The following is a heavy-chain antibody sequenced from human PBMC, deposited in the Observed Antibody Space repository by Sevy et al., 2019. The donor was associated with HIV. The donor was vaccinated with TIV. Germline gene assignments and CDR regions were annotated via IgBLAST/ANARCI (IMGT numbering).Heavy chain of an antibody. J-gene: IGHJ6*02. D-gene: IGHD2-21*02. CDR3: ARDLAVVGTLFQSGNYGMDV. V-gene: IGHV3-30*04. Sequence: GGSLRLSCAASGFTFINHAMHWVRQAPGKGLEWVTVISYDGSNKYYADSVKGRFTISRDNAKNSLYLQMNSLRAEDTAVYYCARDLAVVGTLFQSGNYGMDVWGQGTTVTVSS. CDR2: ISYDGSNK. CDR1: GFTFINHA.